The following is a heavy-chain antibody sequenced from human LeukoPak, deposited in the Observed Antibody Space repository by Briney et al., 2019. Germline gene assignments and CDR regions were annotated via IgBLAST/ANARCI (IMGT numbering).Heavy chain of an antibody. D-gene: IGHD2-2*03. CDR1: GFTFSSYW. J-gene: IGHJ4*02. V-gene: IGHV3-74*01. CDR3: AKDGYCSSTSCPGAREHTE. Sequence: GGPLRLSCGASGFTFSSYWMHWVRQAPGKGLVWVSRIDSDGSSTTYADSVKGRFTTSRDNSKNTLYLQMNSLRAEDTAVYYCAKDGYCSSTSCPGAREHTEWGQGTLVTVSS. CDR2: IDSDGSST.